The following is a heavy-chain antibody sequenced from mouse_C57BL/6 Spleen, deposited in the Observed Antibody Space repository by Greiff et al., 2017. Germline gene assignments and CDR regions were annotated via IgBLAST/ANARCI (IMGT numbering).Heavy chain of an antibody. J-gene: IGHJ2*01. V-gene: IGHV1-52*01. D-gene: IGHD2-4*01. CDR1: GYTFTSYW. CDR3: ARLEDYDYFGY. Sequence: QVQLQQPGAELVRPGSSVKLSCKASGYTFTSYWMHWVKQRPIQGLEWIGNIDPSDSETHYNQKFKDKATLTVDKSSSTAYMQLSSLTSEDSAVYYCARLEDYDYFGYWGQGTTLTVSS. CDR2: IDPSDSET.